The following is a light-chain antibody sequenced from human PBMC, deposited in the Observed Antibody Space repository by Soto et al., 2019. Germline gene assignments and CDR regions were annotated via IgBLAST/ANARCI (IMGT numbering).Light chain of an antibody. J-gene: IGLJ2*01. CDR3: SSYTSSSTLV. Sequence: QSALTQPASVSGSPGQSITISCTGTSSDVGGYNYVSWCQQHPGKAPKPMIYDVSNRPSGVSNRFSGSKSGNTASLTISGLQAEDEADYYCSSYTSSSTLVFGAGTKLTVL. V-gene: IGLV2-14*01. CDR1: SSDVGGYNY. CDR2: DVS.